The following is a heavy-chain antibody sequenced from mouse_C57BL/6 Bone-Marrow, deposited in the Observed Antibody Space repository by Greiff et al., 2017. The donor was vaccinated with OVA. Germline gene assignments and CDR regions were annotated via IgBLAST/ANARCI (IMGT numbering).Heavy chain of an antibody. Sequence: QVQLQQSGAELVRPGTSVKMSCKASGYTFTNYWIGWAKQRPGHGLEWIGEIYPGGGYTNYNEKFKGKATLTADKYSSTAYMQFSSLTSEDSAIYDCARSGGVRPYAMDYWGQGTSVTVSS. CDR3: ARSGGVRPYAMDY. CDR2: IYPGGGYT. CDR1: GYTFTNYW. D-gene: IGHD2-14*01. J-gene: IGHJ4*01. V-gene: IGHV1-63*01.